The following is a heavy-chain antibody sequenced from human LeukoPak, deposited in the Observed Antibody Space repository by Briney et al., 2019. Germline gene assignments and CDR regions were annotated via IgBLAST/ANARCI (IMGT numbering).Heavy chain of an antibody. V-gene: IGHV3-49*04. CDR3: TRISSSPAALYYYYMDV. CDR1: GFIFGDNP. CDR2: IRSRRYGGTT. D-gene: IGHD6-6*01. Sequence: PGGSLRLSCTASGFIFGDNPLNWVRQALGKGLEWVGLIRSRRYGGTTEYVASVNGRFSISRDDSKNIVYLQMNSLRDEDTAVYFCTRISSSPAALYYYYMDVWGKGIPVTVSS. J-gene: IGHJ6*03.